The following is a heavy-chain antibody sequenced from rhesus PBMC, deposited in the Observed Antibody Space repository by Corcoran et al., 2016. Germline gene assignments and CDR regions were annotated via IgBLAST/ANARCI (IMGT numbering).Heavy chain of an antibody. D-gene: IGHD4-23*01. J-gene: IGHJ4*01. V-gene: IGHV4-76*01. Sequence: QVQLQESGPGVVKPSETLSLTCAVSGGSISSGYDWRWIRQPPGKGLEWIGNNYGSSGSTNYNPSLKNRVTISKDASKNQFSLKLSSVTAADTAVYYCATRGEYSHVFDYWGQGVLVTVSS. CDR2: NYGSSGST. CDR1: GGSISSGYD. CDR3: ATRGEYSHVFDY.